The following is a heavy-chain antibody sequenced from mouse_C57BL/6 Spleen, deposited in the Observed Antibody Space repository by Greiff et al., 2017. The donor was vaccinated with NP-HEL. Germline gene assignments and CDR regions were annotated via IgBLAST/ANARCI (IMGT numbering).Heavy chain of an antibody. Sequence: EVKLMESGPELVKPGASVKISCKASGYSFTDYNMNWVKQSNGKSLEWIGVINPNYGTSGYNQKFKGKATLTVDQSSSTAYMQLNSLTSEDSAVYYCARWLLGYFDYWGQGTTLTVSS. CDR3: ARWLLGYFDY. CDR1: GYSFTDYN. J-gene: IGHJ2*01. D-gene: IGHD2-3*01. CDR2: INPNYGTS. V-gene: IGHV1-39*01.